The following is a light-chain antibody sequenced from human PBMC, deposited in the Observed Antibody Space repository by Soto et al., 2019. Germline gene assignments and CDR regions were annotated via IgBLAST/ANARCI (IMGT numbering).Light chain of an antibody. CDR2: GAS. J-gene: IGKJ1*01. CDR3: QQYFEWPPMT. V-gene: IGKV3-15*01. CDR1: ETVATN. Sequence: EVVMTQSPATLSVSPGERATLSCRPSETVATNLAWYQQKPGQAPRLLISGASTSAAGISDRFRGSGSGTEFTLTISSLRSEDSAIYYCQQYFEWPPMTFGQGTKV.